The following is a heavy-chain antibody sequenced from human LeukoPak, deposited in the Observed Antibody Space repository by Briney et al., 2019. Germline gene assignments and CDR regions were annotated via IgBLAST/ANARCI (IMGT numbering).Heavy chain of an antibody. CDR2: INPNSGGT. Sequence: ASVKVSCKASGYTFTSYGISWVRQAPGQGLEWMGWINPNSGGTNYAQNFQGRVTMTRDTSISTAYMELSRLRSDDTAVYYCARARNSGYDYDYFDYWGQGTLVTVSS. J-gene: IGHJ4*02. CDR1: GYTFTSYG. V-gene: IGHV1-2*02. CDR3: ARARNSGYDYDYFDY. D-gene: IGHD5-12*01.